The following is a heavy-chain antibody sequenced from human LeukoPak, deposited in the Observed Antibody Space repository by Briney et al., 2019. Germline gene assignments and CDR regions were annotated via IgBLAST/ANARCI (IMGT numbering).Heavy chain of an antibody. CDR3: AKAGYSGYDYDYYYYYMDV. Sequence: GGSLRLSCAASVFTFSSYGMHWVRQAPGKGLEWVSFIRYDGSNKLYSDSVKGRFTISRDNSKNTLYLQMNSLRGEDTAVYYCAKAGYSGYDYDYYYYYMDVWGKGTTVTVSS. CDR1: VFTFSSYG. CDR2: IRYDGSNK. J-gene: IGHJ6*03. V-gene: IGHV3-30*02. D-gene: IGHD5-12*01.